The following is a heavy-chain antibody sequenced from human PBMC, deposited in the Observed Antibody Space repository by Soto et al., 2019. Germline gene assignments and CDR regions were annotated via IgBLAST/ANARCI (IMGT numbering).Heavy chain of an antibody. V-gene: IGHV3-30-3*01. Sequence: GGSLRLSCAASGFTFSSYAMHWVRQSPGKGLEWVAVISYDGSNKYYADSVKGRFTISRDNSKNTLYLQMNSLRAEDTAVYYCARDGAKISSSSAVDYWGQGTLVTVSS. CDR1: GFTFSSYA. J-gene: IGHJ4*02. D-gene: IGHD6-6*01. CDR3: ARDGAKISSSSAVDY. CDR2: ISYDGSNK.